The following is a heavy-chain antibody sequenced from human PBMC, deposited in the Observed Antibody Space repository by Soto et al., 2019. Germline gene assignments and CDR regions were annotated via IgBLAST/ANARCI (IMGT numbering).Heavy chain of an antibody. CDR3: AKESGGERYAAYFDL. CDR1: GFPLSNIG. CDR2: ISAGGNTK. Sequence: VQLVESGGGVVQPGTSLRLACAASGFPLSNIGMQWVRPAPGKGLEWVAVISAGGNTKYYADSVKGRFTISRDNSKNTLFLQMNSLRTEDTAVYYCAKESGGERYAAYFDLWGQGTLVTVSA. D-gene: IGHD2-21*01. V-gene: IGHV3-30*18. J-gene: IGHJ4*02.